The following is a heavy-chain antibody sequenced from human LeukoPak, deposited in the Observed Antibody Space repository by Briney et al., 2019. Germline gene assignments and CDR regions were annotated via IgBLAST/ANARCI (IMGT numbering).Heavy chain of an antibody. CDR2: IYYSGST. D-gene: IGHD2-15*01. V-gene: IGHV4-59*01. CDR3: ARVTAAGGGFDH. CDR1: GGSISSYY. Sequence: SETLSLTCTVSGGSISSYYWSWIRQPPGKGLEWIGYIYYSGSTNYNPSLKSRVTISVDTSKNQFSLKLSSVTAADTAVYYCARVTAAGGGFDHWGQGTLVTVSS. J-gene: IGHJ4*02.